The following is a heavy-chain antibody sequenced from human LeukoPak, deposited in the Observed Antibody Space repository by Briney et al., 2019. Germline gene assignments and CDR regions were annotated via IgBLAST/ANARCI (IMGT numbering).Heavy chain of an antibody. J-gene: IGHJ4*02. CDR1: GFTFSSYW. Sequence: GGSLRLSCAASGFTFSSYWMSWVRQAPGKGLEWVANIKQDGSEKYYVDSVKGRFTISRDNAKNSLYLQRNSLRAEDTAVYYCARDPLGYSSGGLHWGQRTLVTVSS. CDR3: ARDPLGYSSGGLH. CDR2: IKQDGSEK. D-gene: IGHD3-22*01. V-gene: IGHV3-7*01.